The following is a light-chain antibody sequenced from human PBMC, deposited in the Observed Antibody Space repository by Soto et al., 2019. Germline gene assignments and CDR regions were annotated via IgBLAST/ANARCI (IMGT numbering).Light chain of an antibody. CDR3: QQYNNWPST. V-gene: IGKV3-15*01. CDR1: QSVSSN. Sequence: EIVMTQSPATLSVSPGERATLSCRASQSVSSNLAWYQQKPGQAPRLLIDGASTRATGIPARFSGSGSGTEFTLTISSLQSEDFAVYYCQQYNNWPSTLGQGTKLEI. J-gene: IGKJ2*01. CDR2: GAS.